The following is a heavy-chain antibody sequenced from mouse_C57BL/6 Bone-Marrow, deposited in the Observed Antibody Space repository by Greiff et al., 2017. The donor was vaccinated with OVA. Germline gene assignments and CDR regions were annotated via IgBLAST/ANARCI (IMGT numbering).Heavy chain of an antibody. CDR1: GYSITSDY. CDR3: ARALYYGSSYDAMDY. D-gene: IGHD1-1*01. V-gene: IGHV3-8*01. Sequence: EVKLMESGPGLAKPSQTLSLTCSVTGYSITSDYWNWIRKFPGNKLEYMGYISYSGSTYYNPSLKSRISITRDTSKNQYYLQLNSVTTEDTATYYCARALYYGSSYDAMDYWGQGTSVTVSS. J-gene: IGHJ4*01. CDR2: ISYSGST.